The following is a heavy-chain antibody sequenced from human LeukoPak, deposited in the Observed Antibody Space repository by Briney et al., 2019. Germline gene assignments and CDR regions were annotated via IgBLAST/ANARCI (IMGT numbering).Heavy chain of an antibody. J-gene: IGHJ5*02. CDR2: IYPGDSDT. CDR3: ARRGGGAYYYGSGSYSWFDP. V-gene: IGHV5-51*01. D-gene: IGHD3-10*01. Sequence: GESLKISCKGSGYGFTSYWIGWVRQMPGKGLEWMGIIYPGDSDTRYSPSFQGQVTISADKSISTAYLQWSSLKASDTAMYYCARRGGGAYYYGSGSYSWFDPWGQGTLVTVSS. CDR1: GYGFTSYW.